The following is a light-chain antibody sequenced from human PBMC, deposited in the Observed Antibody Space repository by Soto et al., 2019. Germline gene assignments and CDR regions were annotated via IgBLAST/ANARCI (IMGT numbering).Light chain of an antibody. Sequence: QSVLTQPASVSGFPGQSITISCTGPSSDIGYYIYVSWYQQHPGKAPKLILSDVDKRPSGVSDRFSGSKSDNTASLTISGLQAEDEADYYCSSYRSSSTLGVFGGGTKLTVL. CDR1: SSDIGYYIY. V-gene: IGLV2-14*03. CDR3: SSYRSSSTLGV. J-gene: IGLJ3*02. CDR2: DVD.